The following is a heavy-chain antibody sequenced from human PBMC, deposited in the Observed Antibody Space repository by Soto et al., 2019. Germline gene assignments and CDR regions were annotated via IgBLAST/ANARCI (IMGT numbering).Heavy chain of an antibody. CDR3: VNGGWLGD. Sequence: EVQLVESGGGLVQPGESLRLSCVASGFTFRNNWMHWARQAPGKGLVWVAHINNDGSRAIYAGSVKGRFTISRDNAKNTLFLLMDSLRVEDTAVYYCVNGGWLGDWGQGTLVTVSS. D-gene: IGHD3-10*01. J-gene: IGHJ4*02. CDR2: INNDGSRA. V-gene: IGHV3-74*01. CDR1: GFTFRNNW.